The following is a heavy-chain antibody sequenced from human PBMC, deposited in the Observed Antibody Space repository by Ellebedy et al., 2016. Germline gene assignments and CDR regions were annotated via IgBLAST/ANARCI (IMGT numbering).Heavy chain of an antibody. CDR3: ARGGRTTGTTRSLEY. CDR2: ISAYDGNT. Sequence: ASVKVSXKASGYTFTGYYMHWVRQAPGQGLEWMGWISAYDGNTKYAQKLQGRVTMTTDTSTSTAYMELRSLRSDDTAVYYCARGGRTTGTTRSLEYWGQGTLVTVSS. D-gene: IGHD1-1*01. J-gene: IGHJ4*02. CDR1: GYTFTGYY. V-gene: IGHV1-18*04.